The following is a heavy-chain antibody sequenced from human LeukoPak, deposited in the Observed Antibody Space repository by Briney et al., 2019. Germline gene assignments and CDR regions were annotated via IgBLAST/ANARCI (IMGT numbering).Heavy chain of an antibody. J-gene: IGHJ4*02. CDR2: ISGSGGST. CDR1: GFTFSSYA. CDR3: AKRLAVAGVIDY. D-gene: IGHD6-19*01. Sequence: GGSLRLSCAASGFTFSSYAMSWVRQAPGKGLGWVSAISGSGGSTYYADSVKGRFTTSRDNSKNTLYLQMNSLRAEDTAVYYRAKRLAVAGVIDYWGQGTLVTVSS. V-gene: IGHV3-23*01.